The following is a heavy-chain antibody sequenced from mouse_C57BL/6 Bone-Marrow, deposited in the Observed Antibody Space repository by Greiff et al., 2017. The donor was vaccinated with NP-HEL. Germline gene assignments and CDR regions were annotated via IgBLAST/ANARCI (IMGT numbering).Heavy chain of an antibody. CDR2: SRNKANDYTT. CDR3: ARDADDYDVYAMDY. D-gene: IGHD2-4*01. Sequence: EVQGVESGGGLVQSGRSLRLSCATSGFTFSDFYMEWVRQAPGKGLEWIAASRNKANDYTTEYSASVKGRFIVSRDTSQSILYLQMNALRAEDTAIYYCARDADDYDVYAMDYWGQGTSVTVSS. V-gene: IGHV7-1*01. CDR1: GFTFSDFY. J-gene: IGHJ4*01.